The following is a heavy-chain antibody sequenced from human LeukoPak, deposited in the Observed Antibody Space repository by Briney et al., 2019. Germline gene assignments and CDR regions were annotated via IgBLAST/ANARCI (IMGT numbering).Heavy chain of an antibody. CDR1: GYTSTSAH. D-gene: IGHD3-22*01. Sequence: ASPKASCKAPGYTSTSAHMHWGRHAPGQGLAWRGIINPSGGRTSDARQFQGRVTMRRDTSTRPAYMELSSLRSEDTAVYYCARGADYYDSSGYTAPAEYFQHWGQGTLVTVSS. CDR3: ARGADYYDSSGYTAPAEYFQH. V-gene: IGHV1-46*01. CDR2: INPSGGRT. J-gene: IGHJ1*01.